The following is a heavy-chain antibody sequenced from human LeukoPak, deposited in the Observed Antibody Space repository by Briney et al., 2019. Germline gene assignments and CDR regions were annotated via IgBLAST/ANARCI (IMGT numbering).Heavy chain of an antibody. J-gene: IGHJ4*02. D-gene: IGHD5-12*01. CDR1: GGSISRGDYY. CDR2: IYYSGST. V-gene: IGHV4-30-4*01. CDR3: ARENGGYGGY. Sequence: SETLSLTCTVSGGSISRGDYYWSWIRQPPGKGLEWIGYIYYSGSTYYNPSLKSRVTISVDTSKNQFSLKLSSVTAADTAVYYCARENGGYGGYWGQGTLVTVSS.